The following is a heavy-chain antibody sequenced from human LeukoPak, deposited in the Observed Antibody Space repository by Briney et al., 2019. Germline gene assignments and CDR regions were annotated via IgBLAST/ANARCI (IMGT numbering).Heavy chain of an antibody. D-gene: IGHD3-10*01. J-gene: IGHJ5*02. CDR1: GFTFSGYV. Sequence: GGSLRLSCAASGFTFSGYVMTWVRQAPGKGLECVSSITFSSSHIFYADSVKGRFTISRDNTKDSLYLQMNSLRAEDTAIYYCARGPQFSGPGWFDPWGQGTLVTVSS. V-gene: IGHV3-21*01. CDR2: ITFSSSHI. CDR3: ARGPQFSGPGWFDP.